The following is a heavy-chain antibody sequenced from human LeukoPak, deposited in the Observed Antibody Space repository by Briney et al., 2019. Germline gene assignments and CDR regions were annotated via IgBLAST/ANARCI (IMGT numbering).Heavy chain of an antibody. CDR1: GYTFTSYY. Sequence: GASVTVSCKASGYTFTSYYMHWVRQAPGQGLEWMGIINPSGGSTSYAQKLQGRVTMTRDTSTSTVYMELSSLRSEDTAVYYCARDLGHDSSGYYLDYWGQGTLVTVSS. D-gene: IGHD3-22*01. CDR2: INPSGGST. J-gene: IGHJ4*02. CDR3: ARDLGHDSSGYYLDY. V-gene: IGHV1-46*01.